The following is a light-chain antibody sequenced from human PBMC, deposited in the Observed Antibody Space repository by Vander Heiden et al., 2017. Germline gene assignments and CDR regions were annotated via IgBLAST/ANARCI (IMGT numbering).Light chain of an antibody. CDR3: QSADSSGTYV. CDR1: ALPKKN. Sequence: SYELTQPPSVSVSPGQTARITCSGDALPKKNAYWYQKKPGQAPVLVIYKDNERPSGIPERFSGSSSGTTVTLTISGVQAEDEADYYCQSADSSGTYVFGAGTTVTVL. J-gene: IGLJ1*01. CDR2: KDN. V-gene: IGLV3-25*03.